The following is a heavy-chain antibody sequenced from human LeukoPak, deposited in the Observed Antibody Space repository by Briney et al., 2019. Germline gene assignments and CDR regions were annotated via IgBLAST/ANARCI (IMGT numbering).Heavy chain of an antibody. V-gene: IGHV1-18*01. CDR1: GHTFTSYG. CDR3: AREATGTIAPDY. CDR2: ISAYNGNT. J-gene: IGHJ4*02. D-gene: IGHD1-7*01. Sequence: ASVKVSCKASGHTFTSYGISWVRQAPGQGLEWMGWISAYNGNTNYAQKLQGRVTMTTDTSTSTAYMELRSLRSDDTAVYYCAREATGTIAPDYWGQGTLVTVSS.